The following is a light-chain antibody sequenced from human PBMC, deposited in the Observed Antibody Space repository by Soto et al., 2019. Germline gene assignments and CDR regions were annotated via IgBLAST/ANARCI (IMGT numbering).Light chain of an antibody. CDR3: QQYVNAPGT. CDR1: QSVNINY. J-gene: IGKJ1*01. CDR2: ATS. Sequence: EVVLTQSPDTLSLSPGERATLSCGASQSVNINYLAWYQLKPGQAPKLLIYATSNRAPGIPDRFSGSGSWTDFTLTISSLEPGDFAVYYCQQYVNAPGTFGQGTKVEIK. V-gene: IGKV3-20*01.